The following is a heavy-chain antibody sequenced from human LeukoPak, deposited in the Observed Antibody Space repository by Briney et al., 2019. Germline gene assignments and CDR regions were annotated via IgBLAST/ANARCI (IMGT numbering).Heavy chain of an antibody. J-gene: IGHJ4*02. Sequence: PGESLKISCKGSGYSFTSYWISWVRRMPGKGLEWMGRIDPSDSYTNYSPSFQGHVTISADKSISTAYLQWSSLKASDTAMYYCARRRYCSSTSCPLDYWGQGTLVTVSS. CDR3: ARRRYCSSTSCPLDY. CDR1: GYSFTSYW. CDR2: IDPSDSYT. V-gene: IGHV5-10-1*01. D-gene: IGHD2-2*01.